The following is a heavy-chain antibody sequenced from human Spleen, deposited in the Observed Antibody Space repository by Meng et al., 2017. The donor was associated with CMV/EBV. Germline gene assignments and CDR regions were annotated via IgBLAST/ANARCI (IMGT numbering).Heavy chain of an antibody. CDR3: ARDLGSSSSVGDY. CDR2: INGDGRNT. Sequence: GESLKISCAASGFTFSNYWIHWVRQVPGKGLVWVSRINGDGRNTGYADSVKGRFTISRDNAKNTLYLQMNSLRAEDTAVYYCARDLGSSSSVGDYWGQGTLVTVSS. CDR1: GFTFSNYW. V-gene: IGHV3-74*01. D-gene: IGHD6-6*01. J-gene: IGHJ4*02.